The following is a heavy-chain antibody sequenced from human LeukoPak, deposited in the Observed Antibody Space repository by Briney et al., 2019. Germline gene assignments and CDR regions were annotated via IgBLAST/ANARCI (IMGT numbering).Heavy chain of an antibody. CDR2: ISSSSSYI. CDR3: AREGDFWSGYYWYFDC. Sequence: GGSLRLSCAASGFTLSSYSMNWVRQAPGKGLEWVSSISSSSSYIYYADSVKGRFTISRDNAKNSLYLQMNSLRAEDTAVYYCAREGDFWSGYYWYFDCWGQGTLVTVSS. V-gene: IGHV3-21*01. J-gene: IGHJ4*02. CDR1: GFTLSSYS. D-gene: IGHD3-3*01.